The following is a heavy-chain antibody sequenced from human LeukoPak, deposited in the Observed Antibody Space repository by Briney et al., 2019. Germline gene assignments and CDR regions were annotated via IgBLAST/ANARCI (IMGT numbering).Heavy chain of an antibody. D-gene: IGHD6-19*01. Sequence: SETLSLTCTVSGGSISSSSHYWSWIRQPPGKGLEWIGEIYHSGSTNYNPSLKSRVTISVDKSKNQSSLKLSSVTAADTAVYYCARCEQQWLSDDYYYYGMDVWGQGTTVTVSS. CDR2: IYHSGST. CDR1: GGSISSSSHY. V-gene: IGHV4-39*07. CDR3: ARCEQQWLSDDYYYYGMDV. J-gene: IGHJ6*02.